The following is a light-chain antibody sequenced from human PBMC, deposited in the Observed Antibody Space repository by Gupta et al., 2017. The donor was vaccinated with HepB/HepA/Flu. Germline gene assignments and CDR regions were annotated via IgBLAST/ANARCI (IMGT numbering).Light chain of an antibody. CDR2: GAS. Sequence: EVVLSQSPGTLSLSPGERAALSCRASRAITNNYFTWYHQKPGQAPRLLIYGASSRATGIPDRSSGSGSGTDFTLVISRVEPEDSGVYYCQQYGIAPVTFGQGTRLQIK. CDR3: QQYGIAPVT. J-gene: IGKJ5*01. CDR1: RAITNNY. V-gene: IGKV3-20*01.